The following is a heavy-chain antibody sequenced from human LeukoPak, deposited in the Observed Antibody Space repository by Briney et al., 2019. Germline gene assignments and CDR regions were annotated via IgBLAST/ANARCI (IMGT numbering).Heavy chain of an antibody. CDR3: AREGVAGRVLEAFDI. J-gene: IGHJ3*02. CDR2: IYHSGST. D-gene: IGHD6-19*01. V-gene: IGHV4-4*02. Sequence: SGTLTLTCAVSGGPISSSNWWSWVRQPPGKGLEWIGEIYHSGSTNYNPSLKSRVTISVDKSKNQFSLKLSSVTAADTAVYYCAREGVAGRVLEAFDIWGQGTMVTVSS. CDR1: GGPISSSNW.